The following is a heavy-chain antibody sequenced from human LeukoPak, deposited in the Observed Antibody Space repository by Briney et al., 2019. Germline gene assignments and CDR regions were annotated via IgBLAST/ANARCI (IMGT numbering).Heavy chain of an antibody. V-gene: IGHV7-4-1*02. CDR3: ARRGGLRYFDWLDHLTIGYYFDY. CDR2: INTNTGNP. CDR1: GYTFTSYA. Sequence: ASVKVSCKASGYTFTSYAMNWVRQAPGQGLEWMGWINTNTGNPTYAQGFTGRFVFSLDTSVSTAYLQISSLKAEDTAVYYCARRGGLRYFDWLDHLTIGYYFDYWGQGTLVTVSS. D-gene: IGHD3-9*01. J-gene: IGHJ4*02.